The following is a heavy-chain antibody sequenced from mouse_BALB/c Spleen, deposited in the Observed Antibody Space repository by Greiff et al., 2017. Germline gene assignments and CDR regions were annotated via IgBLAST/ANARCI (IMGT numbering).Heavy chain of an antibody. CDR2: ISTYYGDA. CDR1: GYTFTDYA. CDR3: ARGGGYGKARDN. Sequence: VQLQLSGAELVRPGVSVKISCKGSGYTFTDYAMHWVKQSHAKSLEWIGVISTYYGDASYNQKFKGKATMTVDKSSSTAYMELARLTSEDSAIYYCARGGGYGKARDNWGQGTSVTVSS. J-gene: IGHJ4*01. D-gene: IGHD2-10*02. V-gene: IGHV1S137*01.